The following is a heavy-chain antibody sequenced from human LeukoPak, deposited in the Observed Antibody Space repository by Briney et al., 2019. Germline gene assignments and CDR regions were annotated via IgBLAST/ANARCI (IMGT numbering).Heavy chain of an antibody. CDR2: ISGSGGST. Sequence: GSLRLSCAASGFTFSSYAMSWVRQAPGKGLEWVSGISGSGGSTYYADSVKGRFTTSRDNSKKTLYLQMNSLRAEDTAVYYCAKDSKIVGPTFRSYHYMDVWGKGTTVTVSS. D-gene: IGHD1-26*01. J-gene: IGHJ6*03. V-gene: IGHV3-23*01. CDR1: GFTFSSYA. CDR3: AKDSKIVGPTFRSYHYMDV.